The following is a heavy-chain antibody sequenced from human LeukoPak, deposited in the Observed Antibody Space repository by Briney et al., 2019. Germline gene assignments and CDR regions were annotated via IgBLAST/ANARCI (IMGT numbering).Heavy chain of an antibody. CDR1: GFTFSDYY. D-gene: IGHD1-26*01. CDR3: AMYSGRLHYMDV. V-gene: IGHV3-11*01. Sequence: GGSLRLSCAASGFTFSDYYMSWIRQAPGKGPEWVSYISNSATTIYYADSVKGRFTISRDNAQNSLYLQMNSLRAEDTAVYYCAMYSGRLHYMDVWGNGTTVIVSS. CDR2: ISNSATTI. J-gene: IGHJ6*03.